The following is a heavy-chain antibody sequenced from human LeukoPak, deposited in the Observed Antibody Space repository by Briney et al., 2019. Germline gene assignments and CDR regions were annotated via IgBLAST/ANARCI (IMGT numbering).Heavy chain of an antibody. Sequence: SVKVSCKASGGTFSSYAISWVRQAPGQGLDWMGGIIPIFGTANYAQKLQGRVTITTDESTSTAYMELSSLRSEDTAVYYCARDGDYDFWSGPHNWFDPWGQGTLVTVSS. V-gene: IGHV1-69*05. D-gene: IGHD3-3*01. CDR3: ARDGDYDFWSGPHNWFDP. CDR2: IIPIFGTA. J-gene: IGHJ5*02. CDR1: GGTFSSYA.